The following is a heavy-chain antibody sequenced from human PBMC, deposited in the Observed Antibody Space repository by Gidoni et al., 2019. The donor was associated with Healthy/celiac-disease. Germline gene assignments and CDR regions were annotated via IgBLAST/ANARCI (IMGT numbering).Heavy chain of an antibody. CDR3: AREQYSYGDVSYFDY. CDR2: IIPIFGTA. Sequence: QVQLVQSGAEVQQPGSSVKVSCKASGGTFSSYAISWVRQAPGQGLEWMGGIIPIFGTANYAQKFQGRVTITADESTSTAYMELSSLRSEDTAVYYCAREQYSYGDVSYFDYWGQGTLVTVSS. J-gene: IGHJ4*02. V-gene: IGHV1-69*01. CDR1: GGTFSSYA. D-gene: IGHD5-18*01.